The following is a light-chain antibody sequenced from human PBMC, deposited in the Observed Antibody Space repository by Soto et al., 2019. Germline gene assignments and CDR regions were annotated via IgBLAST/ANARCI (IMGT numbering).Light chain of an antibody. CDR2: KVS. Sequence: IVLTQSPLSLSVTLGQPASISCRSSQSLVYSDGNTYLNWFHQRPGQSPRRLIHKVSNRDSGVPDRFSGRWSDTDFTLSISRVEADDVGVFYCIQGISFTFGQGTRVEIK. J-gene: IGKJ1*01. CDR1: QSLVYSDGNTY. CDR3: IQGISFT. V-gene: IGKV2-30*01.